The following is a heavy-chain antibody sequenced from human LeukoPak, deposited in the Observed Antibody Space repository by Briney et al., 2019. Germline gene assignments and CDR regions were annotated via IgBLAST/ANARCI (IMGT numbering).Heavy chain of an antibody. D-gene: IGHD1-26*01. Sequence: GGSLRLSCAASGFIFSSYWMHWVRQAPGKGLVWVSHIKSDGSTTNYADSVKGRFTISRDNAKNTLYLQMNSLRAEDTAVYYCARAQSGSYDYWGQGTLVTVSS. CDR3: ARAQSGSYDY. V-gene: IGHV3-74*01. CDR2: IKSDGSTT. CDR1: GFIFSSYW. J-gene: IGHJ4*02.